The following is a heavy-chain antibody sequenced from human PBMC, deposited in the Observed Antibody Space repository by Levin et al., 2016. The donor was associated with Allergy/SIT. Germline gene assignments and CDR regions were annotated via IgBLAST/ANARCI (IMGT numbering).Heavy chain of an antibody. Sequence: SETLSLTCAVSGGSISSGGYSWSWIRQPPGKGLEWIGYIYHSGSTYYNPSLKSRVTISVDRSKNQFSLKLSSVTAADTAVYYCARGFYGGNSDWFDPWGQGTLVTVSS. D-gene: IGHD4-23*01. CDR2: IYHSGST. V-gene: IGHV4-30-2*01. CDR1: GGSISSGGYS. CDR3: ARGFYGGNSDWFDP. J-gene: IGHJ5*02.